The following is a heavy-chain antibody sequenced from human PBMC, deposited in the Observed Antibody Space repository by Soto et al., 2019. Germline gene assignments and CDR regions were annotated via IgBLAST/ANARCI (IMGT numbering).Heavy chain of an antibody. CDR2: INAGNGNT. CDR3: ARVYAGVAGTDY. D-gene: IGHD6-19*01. V-gene: IGHV1-3*05. J-gene: IGHJ4*02. CDR1: GYTFTSYA. Sequence: QVQLVQSGAEEKKPGASVKVSCKASGYTFTSYAMHWVRQAPGQRLEWMGWINAGNGNTKYSQKLQGRVTITRDTSASTAYKELSSLRPEDTAVYYCARVYAGVAGTDYWGQGTLVTVSS.